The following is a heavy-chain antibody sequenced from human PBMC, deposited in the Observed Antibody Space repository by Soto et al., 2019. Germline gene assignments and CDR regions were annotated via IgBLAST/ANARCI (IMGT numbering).Heavy chain of an antibody. J-gene: IGHJ6*02. CDR3: ARFEYSSSSGYYYYYYGMDV. CDR2: TYYRSKWYN. CDR1: GDSVSSNSAA. Sequence: SQTLSLTCVISGDSVSSNSAAWNWIRQSPSRGLEWLGRTYYRSKWYNDYAVSVKSRITINPDTSKNQFSLQLNSVTPEDTAVYYCARFEYSSSSGYYYYYYGMDVWGQGTTVTVSS. V-gene: IGHV6-1*01. D-gene: IGHD6-6*01.